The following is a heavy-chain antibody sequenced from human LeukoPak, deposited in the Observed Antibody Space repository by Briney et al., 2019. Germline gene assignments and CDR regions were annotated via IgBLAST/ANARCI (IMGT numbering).Heavy chain of an antibody. CDR2: ISGSGGST. V-gene: IGHV3-23*01. D-gene: IGHD5-18*01. J-gene: IGHJ4*02. Sequence: GGSLRLSCAASGFTFSSYAMSWVRQAPGKGLEWVSAISGSGGSTYYADSVKGRFTISRDNSKNTLYLQMNNLRAEDTAVYYCATYKDTAMAFDYWGQGTLVTASS. CDR3: ATYKDTAMAFDY. CDR1: GFTFSSYA.